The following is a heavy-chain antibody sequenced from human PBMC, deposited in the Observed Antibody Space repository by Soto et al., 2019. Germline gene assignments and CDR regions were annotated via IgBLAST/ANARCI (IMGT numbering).Heavy chain of an antibody. CDR1: GFTFSSYA. V-gene: IGHV3-30-3*01. CDR3: ARFHDVWIGYFGY. J-gene: IGHJ4*02. Sequence: HPGGSLRLSCAASGFTFSSYAMHWVRQAPGKGLEWVAVISYDGSNKYYADSVKGRFNISRDNSKDTLYLQMNSLRAEDTVVCYCARFHDVWIGYFGYWGQGTLVTVSS. D-gene: IGHD3-3*01. CDR2: ISYDGSNK.